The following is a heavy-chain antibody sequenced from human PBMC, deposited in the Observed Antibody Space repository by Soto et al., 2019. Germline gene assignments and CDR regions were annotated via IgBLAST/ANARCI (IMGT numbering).Heavy chain of an antibody. V-gene: IGHV4-34*01. J-gene: IGHJ4*02. CDR2: INHSGST. Sequence: SETLSLTCAVYGGSFSGYYWSWIRQPPGKGLEWIGEINHSGSTSYNPSLKSRVTISVDTSKNQFSLKLSSVTAADTAVYYCARGRYNWNYWGQGTLVTVSS. D-gene: IGHD1-20*01. CDR3: ARGRYNWNY. CDR1: GGSFSGYY.